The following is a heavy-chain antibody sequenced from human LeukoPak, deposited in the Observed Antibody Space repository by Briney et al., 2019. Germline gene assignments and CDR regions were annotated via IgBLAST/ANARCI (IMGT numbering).Heavy chain of an antibody. CDR3: AKDSLYYDILTGYYNAWFDS. CDR2: ISGSGGST. Sequence: PGGSLRLSCAASGFTFSSYAMSWVRQAPGKGLEWVSAISGSGGSTYYADSVKGRFTISRDNSKNTLYLQMNSLRAEDTAVYYCAKDSLYYDILTGYYNAWFDSWGQGTLVTVSS. CDR1: GFTFSSYA. J-gene: IGHJ5*01. D-gene: IGHD3-9*01. V-gene: IGHV3-23*01.